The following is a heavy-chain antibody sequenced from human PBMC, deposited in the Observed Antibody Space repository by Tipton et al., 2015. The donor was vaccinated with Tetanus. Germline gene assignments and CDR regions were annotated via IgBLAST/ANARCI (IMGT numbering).Heavy chain of an antibody. CDR1: GGSISSYY. D-gene: IGHD4-23*01. Sequence: TLSLTCTVSGGSISSYYWSWIRQPAGKGLEWIGRIYTSGSTNYNPPLKSRVTMSVDTSKNQFSLKLSSVTAADPAVYYCARDPPTSYGGNGATYYYYGMDVWGQGTTVTVSS. CDR2: IYTSGST. CDR3: ARDPPTSYGGNGATYYYYGMDV. V-gene: IGHV4-4*07. J-gene: IGHJ6*02.